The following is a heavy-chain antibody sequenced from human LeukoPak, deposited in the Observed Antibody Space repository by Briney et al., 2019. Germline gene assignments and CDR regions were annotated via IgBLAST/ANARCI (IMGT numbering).Heavy chain of an antibody. CDR1: GYTFTGYY. D-gene: IGHD3-22*01. CDR3: ESDPYYYGSSGYSDY. Sequence: ASVKVSCKASGYTFTGYYMHWVRQAPGQGLEWMGRINPNSGGTNYAQKFQGRVTMTRDTSISTAYMELSRLRSDDTAVYYCESDPYYYGSSGYSDYWGQGTLVTVSS. J-gene: IGHJ4*02. CDR2: INPNSGGT. V-gene: IGHV1-2*06.